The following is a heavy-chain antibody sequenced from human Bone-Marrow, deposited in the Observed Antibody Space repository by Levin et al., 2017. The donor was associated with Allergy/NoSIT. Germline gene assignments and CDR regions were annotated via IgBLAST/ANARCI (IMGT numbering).Heavy chain of an antibody. CDR3: ARTGAYCGGDCSYYAFDI. D-gene: IGHD2-21*02. J-gene: IGHJ3*02. CDR2: IYSGGST. CDR1: GFTVSSNY. Sequence: GESLKISCAASGFTVSSNYMSWVRQAPGKGLEWVSVIYSGGSTYYADSVKGRFTISRDNSKNTLYLQMNSLRAEDTAVYYCARTGAYCGGDCSYYAFDIWGQGTMVTVSS. V-gene: IGHV3-53*01.